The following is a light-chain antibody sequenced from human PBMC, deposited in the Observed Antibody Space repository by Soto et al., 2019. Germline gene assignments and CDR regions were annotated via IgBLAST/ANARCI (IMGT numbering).Light chain of an antibody. V-gene: IGLV1-40*01. J-gene: IGLJ2*01. CDR1: SSNIGAGYD. Sequence: QSVLTQPPSVSGAPGQRVTISCTGSSSNIGAGYDVHWYQQLPGTGRKLLIYGNSNRPSGVPDRFSGSKSGTSASLAITGLQAEDEADYYCQSYDSGLRGVVFGGGTKLTVL. CDR3: QSYDSGLRGVV. CDR2: GNS.